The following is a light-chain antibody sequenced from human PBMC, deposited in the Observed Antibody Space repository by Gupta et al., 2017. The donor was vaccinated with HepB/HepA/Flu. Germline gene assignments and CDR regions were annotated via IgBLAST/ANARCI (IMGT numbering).Light chain of an antibody. V-gene: IGLV10-54*04. Sequence: QSELTQPPSVSTGLRQTATLTSTGNSNNVGHEGAVWLQQHQGHPPKLLSYNNNDRPSGISERFSASRSGNTASLTITEVQPEDEADYYCSAWDSSLNAHVFGTGTKVNVL. CDR2: NNN. J-gene: IGLJ1*01. CDR1: SNNVGHEG. CDR3: SAWDSSLNAHV.